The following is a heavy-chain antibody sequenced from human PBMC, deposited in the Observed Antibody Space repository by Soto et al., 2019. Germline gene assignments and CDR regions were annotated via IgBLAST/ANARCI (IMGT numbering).Heavy chain of an antibody. CDR1: GYTFTSYG. J-gene: IGHJ4*02. V-gene: IGHV1-18*01. D-gene: IGHD3-22*01. Sequence: QVQLVQSGAEVKKPGASVKVSCKASGYTFTSYGIRWVRQAPGQGLEGMGWISAYNGNTNYAQKLQGRVTMTTDTSTSTAYMELRSLRSDDTAVYYCARWGHYYDSSGGFDYWGQGTLVTVSS. CDR3: ARWGHYYDSSGGFDY. CDR2: ISAYNGNT.